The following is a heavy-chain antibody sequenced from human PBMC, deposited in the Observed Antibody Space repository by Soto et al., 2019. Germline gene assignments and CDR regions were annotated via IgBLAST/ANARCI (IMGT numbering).Heavy chain of an antibody. CDR1: GYTFTGYY. D-gene: IGHD3-10*01. CDR3: AREKRGRGVPYYYYCYMDV. J-gene: IGHJ6*03. CDR2: INPNSGGT. V-gene: IGHV1-2*04. Sequence: ASVKGSCKASGYTFTGYYMHWVRQAPGQGLEWMGWINPNSGGTNYAQKFQGWVTMTRDTSISTAYMELSRLRSDDTAVYYCAREKRGRGVPYYYYCYMDVWDKGTTVTVSS.